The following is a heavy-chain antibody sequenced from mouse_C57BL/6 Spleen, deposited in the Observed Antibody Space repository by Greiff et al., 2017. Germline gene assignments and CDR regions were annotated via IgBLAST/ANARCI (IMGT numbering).Heavy chain of an antibody. CDR2: INPNNGGT. Sequence: EVQLQQSGPELVKPGASVKMSCKASGYTFTDYNMHWVKQSHGKSLEWIGYINPNNGGTSYNQKFKGKATLTVNKSSSTAYMELRSLTSEDSAVYYCATTDYYGSPPWFAYWGQGTLVTVSA. CDR3: ATTDYYGSPPWFAY. D-gene: IGHD1-1*01. V-gene: IGHV1-22*01. CDR1: GYTFTDYN. J-gene: IGHJ3*01.